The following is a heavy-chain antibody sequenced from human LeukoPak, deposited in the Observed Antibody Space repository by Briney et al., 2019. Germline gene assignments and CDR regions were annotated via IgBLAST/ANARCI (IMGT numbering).Heavy chain of an antibody. Sequence: GGSLRLSCSASGFTFSDYYVSWVRQAPGKGLEWLSYVSQSGDIIYYADSVKGRFTVSRDNGKNSLYLQMNSLRAEDTAVYYCAKDVWDTDAFDIWGQGTMVTVSS. V-gene: IGHV3-11*01. CDR3: AKDVWDTDAFDI. CDR2: VSQSGDII. CDR1: GFTFSDYY. J-gene: IGHJ3*02. D-gene: IGHD5-18*01.